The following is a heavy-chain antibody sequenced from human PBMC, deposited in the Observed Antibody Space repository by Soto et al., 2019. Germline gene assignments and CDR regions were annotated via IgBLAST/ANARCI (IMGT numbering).Heavy chain of an antibody. Sequence: QVQLVQSGAEVKKPGSSVMVSCKASGGTFSTYAISWVRQAPGQGLEWMGGIIPIFGTASYAQKFQGRVTITADESTSTAYMELGSLTSEDTAVYYCARSLGLEYYYGMDVWGQGTTVTVSS. CDR2: IIPIFGTA. V-gene: IGHV1-69*12. D-gene: IGHD1-1*01. CDR3: ARSLGLEYYYGMDV. J-gene: IGHJ6*02. CDR1: GGTFSTYA.